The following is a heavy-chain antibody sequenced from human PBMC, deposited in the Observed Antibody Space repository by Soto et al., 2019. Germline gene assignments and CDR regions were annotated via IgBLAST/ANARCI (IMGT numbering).Heavy chain of an antibody. D-gene: IGHD5-18*01. CDR1: GGSISSYY. J-gene: IGHJ4*02. CDR2: IYYSGST. Sequence: SETLSLTCTVSGGSISSYYWSWIRQPPGKGLGWIGYIYYSGSTNYNPSLKSRVTISVDTSKNQFSLKLSSVTAADTAVYYCARFPRGYSYGHFDYRGQGTLVTVSS. V-gene: IGHV4-59*01. CDR3: ARFPRGYSYGHFDY.